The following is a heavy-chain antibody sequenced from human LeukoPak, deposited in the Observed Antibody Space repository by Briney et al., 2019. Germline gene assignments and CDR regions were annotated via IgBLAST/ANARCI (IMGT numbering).Heavy chain of an antibody. D-gene: IGHD4-17*01. CDR2: ISSSSSSI. CDR1: GFTFSGYS. V-gene: IGHV3-48*04. Sequence: GGSLRLSCAASGFTFSGYSLSWVRQAPGKGLEWTSYISSSSSSIYYADSVKGRFTISRDNAKNSLYLQMNSLRAEDTAIYYCVRGPTVTTRDGYWGQGTLVTVSS. J-gene: IGHJ4*02. CDR3: VRGPTVTTRDGY.